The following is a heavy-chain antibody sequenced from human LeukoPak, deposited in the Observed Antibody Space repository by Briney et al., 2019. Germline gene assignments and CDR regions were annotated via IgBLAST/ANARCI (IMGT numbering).Heavy chain of an antibody. Sequence: QPGGSLRLSCAVSGFSVTNNYMSWVRQAPGKGLEWVSSISGSGTNTYYADSVKDRFTISRDNSKNTLYLQMNSLRAEDTAVYYCAKRDTSGYYYFDYWGQGTLVTVSS. CDR1: GFSVTNNY. CDR3: AKRDTSGYYYFDY. V-gene: IGHV3-23*01. CDR2: ISGSGTNT. J-gene: IGHJ4*02. D-gene: IGHD3-22*01.